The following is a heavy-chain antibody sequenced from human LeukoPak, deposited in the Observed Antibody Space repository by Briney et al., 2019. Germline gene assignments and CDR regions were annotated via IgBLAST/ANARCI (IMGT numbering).Heavy chain of an antibody. J-gene: IGHJ5*02. CDR1: GGSFSGYY. CDR2: INHSGST. Sequence: SETLSLTCAVYGGSFSGYYWSWIRQPPGKGLEWIGEINHSGSTNYNPSLKSRVTISVDTSKNQFSLKLSSVTAADTAVYYCARDRLDNWFDPWGQGTLVTVSS. V-gene: IGHV4-34*01. CDR3: ARDRLDNWFDP.